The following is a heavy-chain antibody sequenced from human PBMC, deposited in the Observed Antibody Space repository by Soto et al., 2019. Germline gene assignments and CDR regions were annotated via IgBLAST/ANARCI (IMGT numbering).Heavy chain of an antibody. Sequence: QTLSLTCAISGDSVSSNSAAWNRIRQSPSRGLEWLGRTYYKSKWNNDYALSVKSRITINPDTSKNQFSLHLYSVTPEDTAVYYCTGITWFRGMDVWGQGTPVTVSS. CDR2: TYYKSKWNN. CDR3: TGITWFRGMDV. V-gene: IGHV6-1*01. D-gene: IGHD3-10*01. CDR1: GDSVSSNSAA. J-gene: IGHJ6*02.